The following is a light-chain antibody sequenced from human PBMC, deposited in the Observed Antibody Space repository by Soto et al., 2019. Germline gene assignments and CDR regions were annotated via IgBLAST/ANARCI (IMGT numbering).Light chain of an antibody. CDR1: QSITNY. CDR2: AAS. Sequence: DIQMTQSPSALSASVGDRVTITCRASQSITNYLNWYQHKPGQAPNLLIYAASTLQAGVPSRFRGSGSGTDFTLTINSLQSEDFAVYYCQQYYTWPVTFGGGTKVDIK. CDR3: QQYYTWPVT. V-gene: IGKV1-39*01. J-gene: IGKJ4*01.